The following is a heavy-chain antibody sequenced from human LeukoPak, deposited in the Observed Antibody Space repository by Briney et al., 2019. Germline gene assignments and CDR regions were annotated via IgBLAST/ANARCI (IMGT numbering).Heavy chain of an antibody. V-gene: IGHV5-51*01. D-gene: IGHD6-6*01. CDR1: GYSFTSYW. CDR2: IYPGDSDT. Sequence: GESLKISCKGSGYSFTSYWIGWVRQMPGKGLEWMGIIYPGDSDTRYSPSFQGQVTISADKSISTAYLQWSSLKASDTAMYYCARLLPSSSGYDLGGYYYYMDVWGKGTTATVSS. CDR3: ARLLPSSSGYDLGGYYYYMDV. J-gene: IGHJ6*03.